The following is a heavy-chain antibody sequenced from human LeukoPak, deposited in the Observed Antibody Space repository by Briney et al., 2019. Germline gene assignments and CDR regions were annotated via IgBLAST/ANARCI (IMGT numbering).Heavy chain of an antibody. CDR3: ARGTIFGVVMDV. J-gene: IGHJ6*02. CDR1: GGSISRYY. CDR2: LYYGGST. V-gene: IGHV4-59*01. D-gene: IGHD3-3*01. Sequence: KPSETLSLTCTVSGGSISRYYWSWIRQPPGKGLEWIGYLYYGGSTIYNPSLKSRVTISVDTSKNQFSLKLTSVTAADTAVYYCARGTIFGVVMDVWGQGTTVTVSS.